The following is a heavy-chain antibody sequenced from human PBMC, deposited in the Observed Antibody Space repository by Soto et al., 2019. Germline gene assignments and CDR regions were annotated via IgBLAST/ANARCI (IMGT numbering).Heavy chain of an antibody. CDR2: IYYTGST. CDR1: GGSINTGGHY. V-gene: IGHV4-31*03. CDR3: ARFRYYDILTGYYFASFDL. Sequence: QVQLQESGPGQVKPSQTLSLTCTVSGGSINTGGHYWSWIRQHPGKGLEWIANIYYTGSTYYNPSLKSRVIISVDMSKNQVSLNLNSVTAADTAVYYCARFRYYDILTGYYFASFDLWGQGTLVTVSS. D-gene: IGHD3-9*01. J-gene: IGHJ4*02.